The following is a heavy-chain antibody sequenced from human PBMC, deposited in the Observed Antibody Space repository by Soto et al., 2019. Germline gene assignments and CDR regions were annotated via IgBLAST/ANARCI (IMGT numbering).Heavy chain of an antibody. CDR3: ARDSRFGREFYRYFDL. V-gene: IGHV3-48*01. Sequence: EVQLVESGGGLVQPGGSLRLSCAASGFTFSGYDMNWVRQAPGKGLEWVSYISSRSSAIYYADSVKGRFTISRDNAKNSLYLQMNSLRAEDTAVYYCARDSRFGREFYRYFDLWGRGTLVTVSS. J-gene: IGHJ2*01. CDR2: ISSRSSAI. CDR1: GFTFSGYD. D-gene: IGHD3-10*01.